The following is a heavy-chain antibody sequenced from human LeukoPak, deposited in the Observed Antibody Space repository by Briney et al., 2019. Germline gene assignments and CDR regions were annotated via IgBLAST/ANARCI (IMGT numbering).Heavy chain of an antibody. V-gene: IGHV4-39*01. CDR2: IYYSGST. D-gene: IGHD6-13*01. J-gene: IGHJ4*02. CDR1: GSSISSSSYY. Sequence: KPSETLSLTCTVSGSSISSSSYYWGWIRQPPGKGLEWIGSIYYSGSTYYNPSLKSRVTISVDTSKNQFSLKLSSVTAADTAVYYCARLKEGKQQLADYWGQGTLVTVSS. CDR3: ARLKEGKQQLADY.